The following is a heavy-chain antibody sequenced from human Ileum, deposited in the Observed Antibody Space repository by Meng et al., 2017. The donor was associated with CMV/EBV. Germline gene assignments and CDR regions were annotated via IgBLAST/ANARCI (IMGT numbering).Heavy chain of an antibody. V-gene: IGHV4-59*02. CDR1: SVSVTAHY. CDR2: IHYTDDI. Sequence: GSLRLSCTVSSVSVTAHYWGWIRKPPGRGLEWIALIHYTDDITYNPSLKGRVSLSMDTSKNQFSLRLSSVTAADTAVYYCARYDAFALDYWSQGALVTVSS. CDR3: ARYDAFALDY. D-gene: IGHD3-16*01. J-gene: IGHJ4*02.